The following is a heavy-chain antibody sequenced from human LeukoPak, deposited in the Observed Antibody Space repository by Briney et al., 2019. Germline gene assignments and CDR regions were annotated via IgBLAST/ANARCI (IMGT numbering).Heavy chain of an antibody. Sequence: ASVKVSCKASGYTFTSYGISWVRQAPGQGLEWMGWISAYNGNTNYAQKLQGRVTMTTDTSTSTAYMELRSLRSDDTAVYYCARVGYSGYDKSYYYYYMDVWGKGTTVTISS. CDR2: ISAYNGNT. J-gene: IGHJ6*03. CDR1: GYTFTSYG. V-gene: IGHV1-18*01. D-gene: IGHD5-12*01. CDR3: ARVGYSGYDKSYYYYYMDV.